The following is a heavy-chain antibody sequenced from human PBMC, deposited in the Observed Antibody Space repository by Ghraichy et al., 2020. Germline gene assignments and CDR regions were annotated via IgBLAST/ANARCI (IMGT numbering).Heavy chain of an antibody. D-gene: IGHD2-15*01. CDR1: GISFRDAW. Sequence: GESLNISCAASGISFRDAWMTWVRQAPGKGLEWVGRIKSTDGGGTIDYAAPVNGRFTISRDDSRDTLYLQLNSLKTEDTAVYYFATDCFRGRGCYGDGAFGVWAQGTMVTVSS. J-gene: IGHJ3*01. CDR3: ATDCFRGRGCYGDGAFGV. CDR2: IKSTDGGGTI. V-gene: IGHV3-15*01.